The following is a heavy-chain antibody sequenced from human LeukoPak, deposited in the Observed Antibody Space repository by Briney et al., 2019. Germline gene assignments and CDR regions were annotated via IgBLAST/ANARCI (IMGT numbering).Heavy chain of an antibody. D-gene: IGHD2-15*01. CDR1: GLTFSNYA. V-gene: IGHV3-30*04. J-gene: IGHJ4*02. Sequence: GGSLRLSCAASGLTFSNYAMHWVRQAPGKGLEWVAVISYDAKYKYYADSLKGRFTISRDNSNNTLYLQMNSLGSEDTAVYYCARGRVVPATRLDYWGRGTLVTVSS. CDR3: ARGRVVPATRLDY. CDR2: ISYDAKYK.